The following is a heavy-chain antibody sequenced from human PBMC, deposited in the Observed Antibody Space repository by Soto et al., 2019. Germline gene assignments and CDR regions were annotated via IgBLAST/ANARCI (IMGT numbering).Heavy chain of an antibody. CDR2: ISAYNGNT. V-gene: IGHV1-18*01. J-gene: IGHJ6*02. CDR3: ARDPGIVVVPAATQGGSYFYYYGMDV. CDR1: GYTFTSYG. Sequence: ASVKVSCNASGYTFTSYGISWVRQAPGQGLEWMGWISAYNGNTNYAQKLQGRVTMTTDTSTSTAYMELRSLRSDDTAVYYCARDPGIVVVPAATQGGSYFYYYGMDVWSQVTTVTVSS. D-gene: IGHD2-2*01.